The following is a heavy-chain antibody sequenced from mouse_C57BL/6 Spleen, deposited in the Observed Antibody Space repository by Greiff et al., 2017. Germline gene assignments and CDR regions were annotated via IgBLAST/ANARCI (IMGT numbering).Heavy chain of an antibody. J-gene: IGHJ3*01. CDR3: ARPQLPRGGWFAY. V-gene: IGHV5-12*01. CDR2: ISNGGGST. CDR1: GFTFSDYY. D-gene: IGHD5-5*01. Sequence: EVQLVESGGGLVQPGGSLKLSCAASGFTFSDYYMYWVRQTPEKRLEWVAYISNGGGSTYYPDTVKGRFTLSRDNAKNTLYLQMSRLKSEDTAMYYCARPQLPRGGWFAYWGQGTLVTVSA.